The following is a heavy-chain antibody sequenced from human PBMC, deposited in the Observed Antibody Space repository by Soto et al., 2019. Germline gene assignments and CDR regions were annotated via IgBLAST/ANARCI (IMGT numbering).Heavy chain of an antibody. D-gene: IGHD5-12*01. CDR3: ARGDIVATRYFDY. J-gene: IGHJ4*02. V-gene: IGHV3-64*01. Sequence: EVQLVESGGGLVQPGGSLRLSCAASGFTFSSYAMHWVRQAPGKGLEYVSAISSNGGSTYYANSVKGRFTISRDNSKNTLYLQMGSLRAEDMAVYYCARGDIVATRYFDYWGQGTLVTVSS. CDR2: ISSNGGST. CDR1: GFTFSSYA.